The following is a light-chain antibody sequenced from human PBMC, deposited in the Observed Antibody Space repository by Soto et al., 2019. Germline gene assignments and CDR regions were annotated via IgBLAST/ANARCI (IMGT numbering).Light chain of an antibody. CDR2: DAS. CDR3: QQCRNWPLT. V-gene: IGKV3-15*01. J-gene: IGKJ4*01. Sequence: EIVMTQSPATLSVSPGEGATLSCKASQTVYNNLAWYQQRPGQPPRLLIYDASTRATGISARFSGSGYGTEFNLTISSLQSEDFAVYFCQQCRNWPLTFGGGTKVEIK. CDR1: QTVYNN.